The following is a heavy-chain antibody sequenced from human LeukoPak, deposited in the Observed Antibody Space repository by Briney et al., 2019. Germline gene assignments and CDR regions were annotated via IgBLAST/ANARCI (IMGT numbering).Heavy chain of an antibody. V-gene: IGHV3-7*03. CDR2: INQPGSDR. Sequence: XWMIWVRQXPXXGLEWVANINQPGSDRRYVDSVKGRFTISRDNAKNSLYLQMNSLRVEDTAVYYCARDGRPLDYWGQGTLVTVSS. J-gene: IGHJ4*02. CDR3: ARDGRPLDY. CDR1: XW.